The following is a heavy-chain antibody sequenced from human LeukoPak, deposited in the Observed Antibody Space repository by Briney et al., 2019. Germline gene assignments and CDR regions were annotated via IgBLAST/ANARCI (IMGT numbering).Heavy chain of an antibody. CDR1: GYTFTSYY. CDR3: ARPISGGSRQLGFDP. V-gene: IGHV1-46*01. Sequence: ASVKVSCKASGYTFTSYYMHWVRQAPGQGLEWMGIINPSGGSTSYAQKFQGRVTMTRDTSTSTVYMELSSLRSEDTAVYYCARPISGGSRQLGFDPWGQGTLVTVSS. J-gene: IGHJ5*02. CDR2: INPSGGST. D-gene: IGHD2-15*01.